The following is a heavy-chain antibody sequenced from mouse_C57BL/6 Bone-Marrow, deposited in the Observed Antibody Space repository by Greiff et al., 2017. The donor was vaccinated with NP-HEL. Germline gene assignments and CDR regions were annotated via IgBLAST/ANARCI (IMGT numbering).Heavy chain of an antibody. CDR1: GYSFTDYY. D-gene: IGHD2-12*01. V-gene: IGHV1-19*01. J-gene: IGHJ3*01. Sequence: VQLQQSGPVLVKPGASVKMSCKASGYSFTDYYMNWVKQSHGKSLEWIGVINPYNGGTSYNQKFKGKATLTVDKSSSTAYMELNSLTSEDSAVYYCARLHDGFAYWGQGTLVTVSA. CDR2: INPYNGGT. CDR3: ARLHDGFAY.